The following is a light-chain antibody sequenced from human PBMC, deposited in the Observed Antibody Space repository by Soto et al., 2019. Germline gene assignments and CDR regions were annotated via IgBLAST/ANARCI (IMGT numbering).Light chain of an antibody. CDR3: QLYGSSPPYT. CDR2: GAS. V-gene: IGKV3-20*01. Sequence: EIVLTQSPGTLSLSPGERATLSCRASQSVSSSYLAWYQQKPGQAPRLLIYGASSRTTGIPDRFSDSGSGTDFTLAISILEPEDFAVYYWQLYGSSPPYTFGQGTKLEIQ. CDR1: QSVSSSY. J-gene: IGKJ2*01.